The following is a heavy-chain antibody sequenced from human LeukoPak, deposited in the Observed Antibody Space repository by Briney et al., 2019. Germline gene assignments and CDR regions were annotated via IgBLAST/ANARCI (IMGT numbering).Heavy chain of an antibody. Sequence: PGGSLRLSCAASGFTFDDYATHWVRQAPGKGLEWVSGISWNSGSIGYADSVKGRFTISRDNAKNSLYLQMNSLRAEDTALYYCAKGSETVPAAIGWFDPWGQGTLVTVSS. CDR2: ISWNSGSI. J-gene: IGHJ5*02. D-gene: IGHD2-2*02. CDR1: GFTFDDYA. CDR3: AKGSETVPAAIGWFDP. V-gene: IGHV3-9*01.